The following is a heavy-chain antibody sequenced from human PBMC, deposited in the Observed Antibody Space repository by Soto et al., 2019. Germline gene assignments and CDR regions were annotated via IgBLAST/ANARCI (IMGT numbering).Heavy chain of an antibody. Sequence: GASVKVSCKASGGTFSSYAISWVRQAPGQGLEWMGGIIPIFGTANYAQKFQGRVTITADESTSTAYMELSSLRSEDTAVYYCARSYCGGDCYYVGGAFDIWGQGTMVTVSS. CDR3: ARSYCGGDCYYVGGAFDI. CDR1: GGTFSSYA. CDR2: IIPIFGTA. D-gene: IGHD2-21*02. V-gene: IGHV1-69*13. J-gene: IGHJ3*02.